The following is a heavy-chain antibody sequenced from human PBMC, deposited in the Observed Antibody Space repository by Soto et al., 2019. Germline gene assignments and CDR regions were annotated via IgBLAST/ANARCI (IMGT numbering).Heavy chain of an antibody. CDR3: ARSTYYDILTGYHPFDY. J-gene: IGHJ4*02. CDR2: IYYSGST. V-gene: IGHV4-59*01. CDR1: GGSISSYY. Sequence: SETLSLTCTFSGGSISSYYWSWIRQPPGKGLEWIGYIYYSGSTNYNPSLKSRVTISVDTSKNQFSLKLSSVTAADTAVYYCARSTYYDILTGYHPFDYWGQGTLVTVSS. D-gene: IGHD3-9*01.